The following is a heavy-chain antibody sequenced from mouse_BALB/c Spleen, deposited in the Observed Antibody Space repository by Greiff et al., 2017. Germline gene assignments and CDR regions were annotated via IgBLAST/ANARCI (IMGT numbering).Heavy chain of an antibody. CDR1: GYSFTGYY. Sequence: EVQLQQPGSELVRPGASVKISCKASGYSFTGYYMHWVKQSHVKSLEWIGRINPYNGATSYNQNFKDKASLTVDKSSSTAYMELHSLTSEDSAVYYCARSITTATSWFAYWGQGTLVTVSA. CDR3: ARSITTATSWFAY. J-gene: IGHJ3*01. CDR2: INPYNGAT. V-gene: IGHV1-26*01. D-gene: IGHD1-2*01.